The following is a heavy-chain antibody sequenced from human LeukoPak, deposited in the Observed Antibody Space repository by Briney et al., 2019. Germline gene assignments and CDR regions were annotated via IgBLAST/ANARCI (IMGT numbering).Heavy chain of an antibody. CDR2: INPNSGGT. J-gene: IGHJ4*02. CDR3: ARDSSSSDPLDY. Sequence: ASVKVSCKASGYTFTGYYMHWVRQAPGQGLEWMGWINPNSGGTNYAQKFQGRVTMTRDTSISTAYMELSRLRSDDTAVYYCARDSSSSDPLDYWGQGTLVTVSS. D-gene: IGHD6-6*01. V-gene: IGHV1-2*02. CDR1: GYTFTGYY.